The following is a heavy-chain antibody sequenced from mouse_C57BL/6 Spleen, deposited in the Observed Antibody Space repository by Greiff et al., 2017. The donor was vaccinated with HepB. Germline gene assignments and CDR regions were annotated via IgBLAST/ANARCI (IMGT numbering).Heavy chain of an antibody. CDR2: IYPGSGST. CDR3: ARGGYYYGEGYFDY. CDR1: GYTFTSYR. Sequence: QVQLQQPGAELVKPGASVKMSCKASGYTFTSYRITWVKQRPGQGLEWIGDIYPGSGSTNYNEKFKSKATLTVDTSSSTAYMQLSSLTSEDSAVYYCARGGYYYGEGYFDYWGQGTTLTVSS. J-gene: IGHJ2*01. D-gene: IGHD1-1*01. V-gene: IGHV1-55*01.